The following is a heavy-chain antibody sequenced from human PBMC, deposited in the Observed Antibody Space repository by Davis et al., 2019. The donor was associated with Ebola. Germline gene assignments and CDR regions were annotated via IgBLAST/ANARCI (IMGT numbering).Heavy chain of an antibody. CDR3: TREYIAGTYFYLSY. Sequence: GESLKISCAVSGFNFRIYNINWVRQAPGKGLEWISYISSTSNTIYYADSVKGRFTISRDNAENSVFLQMSSLRDDDTAVYYCTREYIAGTYFYLSYWGRGTRVTVSS. D-gene: IGHD1-26*01. CDR1: GFNFRIYN. J-gene: IGHJ4*02. V-gene: IGHV3-48*02. CDR2: ISSTSNTI.